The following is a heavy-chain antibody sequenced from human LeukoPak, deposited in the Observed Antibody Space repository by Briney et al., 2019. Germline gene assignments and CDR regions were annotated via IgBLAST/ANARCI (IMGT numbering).Heavy chain of an antibody. V-gene: IGHV3-21*01. CDR1: GFTFSSYS. J-gene: IGHJ3*02. CDR3: ARDSSWASLTGHPKMAYDAFDI. Sequence: PGGSLRLSCAASGFTFSSYSMNWVRQAPGKGLEWVSSISSSSSYIYYADSAKGRFTISRDNAKNSLYLQMNSLRAEDTAVYYCARDSSWASLTGHPKMAYDAFDIWGQGTMVTVSS. D-gene: IGHD3-9*01. CDR2: ISSSSSYI.